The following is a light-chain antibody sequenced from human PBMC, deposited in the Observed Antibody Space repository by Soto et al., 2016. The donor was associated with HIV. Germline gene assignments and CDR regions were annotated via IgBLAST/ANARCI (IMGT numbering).Light chain of an antibody. CDR3: QVWNTGTQYWV. V-gene: IGLV3-21*03. J-gene: IGLJ3*02. CDR2: DDS. Sequence: SYELTQPPSVSVAPGKTARITCGGNNIGSKSVHWYQQKPGQAPVLVVYDDSDRPSGIPDQFSGSNSGNTATLTISRVEAGDEADYYCQVWNTGTQYWVFGGGTKLTVL. CDR1: NIGSKS.